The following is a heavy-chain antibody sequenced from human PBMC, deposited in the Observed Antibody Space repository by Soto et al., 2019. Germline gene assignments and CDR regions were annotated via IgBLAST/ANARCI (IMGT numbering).Heavy chain of an antibody. D-gene: IGHD3-22*01. CDR3: ARVDDYYDSSGYPNDAFDI. CDR1: GFTFSSYW. Sequence: SLRLSCAASGFTFSSYWMSWVRQAPGKGLEWVANIKQDGSEKYYVDSVKGRFTISRDNAKNSLYLQMNSLRAEDTAVYYCARVDDYYDSSGYPNDAFDIWGQGTMVTVSS. CDR2: IKQDGSEK. J-gene: IGHJ3*02. V-gene: IGHV3-7*03.